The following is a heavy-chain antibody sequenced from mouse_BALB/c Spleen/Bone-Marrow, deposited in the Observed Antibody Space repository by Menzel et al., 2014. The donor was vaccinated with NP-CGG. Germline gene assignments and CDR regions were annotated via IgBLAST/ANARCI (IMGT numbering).Heavy chain of an antibody. CDR2: IDPYNGGT. D-gene: IGHD2-14*01. V-gene: IGHV1S135*01. CDR3: ARYYRCDYWSFHD. CDR1: GFSFTDYN. J-gene: IGHJ1*03. Sequence: EVQLQQSGPELVKPGASVWVSCKASGFSFTDYNIYWVKQSHGKSLEWIGYIDPYNGGTTYNQKFKGKATLTVDKSSSTAFRRHSRLSSEDSADDYCARYYRCDYWSFHDWGTGTAGTVTS.